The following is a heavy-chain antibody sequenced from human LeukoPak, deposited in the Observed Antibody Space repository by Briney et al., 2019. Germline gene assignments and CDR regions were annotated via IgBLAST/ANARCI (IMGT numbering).Heavy chain of an antibody. CDR1: GYTFTSYW. CDR3: AKQTLSSLDAFDI. V-gene: IGHV5-51*01. J-gene: IGHJ3*02. CDR2: IYPGDSDT. D-gene: IGHD6-6*01. Sequence: GESLKISCKGSGYTFTSYWIGWVRQMPGKGLEWMGIIYPGDSDTRYSPSFQGQVTISADKSISTAYLQWSSLKASDTAMYYCAKQTLSSLDAFDIWGQGTMVTVSS.